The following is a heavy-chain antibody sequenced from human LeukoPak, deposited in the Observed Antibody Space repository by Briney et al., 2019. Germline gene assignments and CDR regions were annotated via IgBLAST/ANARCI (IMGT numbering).Heavy chain of an antibody. D-gene: IGHD2-21*02. CDR2: INPNSGGT. V-gene: IGHV1-2*02. Sequence: ASVKVSCKASGYTFTGYYMHWVRQAPGQGLEWMGWINPNSGGTNYAQKFQGRVTMTRDTSISTAYMELSRLRSDDTAVYYCAREEVLVVTAKGLYAEYFQHWGQGTLVTVSS. J-gene: IGHJ1*01. CDR3: AREEVLVVTAKGLYAEYFQH. CDR1: GYTFTGYY.